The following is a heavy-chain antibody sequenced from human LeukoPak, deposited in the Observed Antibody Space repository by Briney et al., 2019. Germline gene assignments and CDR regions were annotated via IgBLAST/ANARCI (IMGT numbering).Heavy chain of an antibody. CDR2: ISGSGGST. D-gene: IGHD1-26*01. CDR1: GFTFSSYA. Sequence: PGGSLRLSCAASGFTFSSYAMSWVRQAPGKGLEWVSAISGSGGSTYYADSVKGRFTISRDNSKNTLYLQMSSLRAEDTAVYYCAKEFSGSYYPMWFDPWGQGTLVTVSS. J-gene: IGHJ5*02. CDR3: AKEFSGSYYPMWFDP. V-gene: IGHV3-23*01.